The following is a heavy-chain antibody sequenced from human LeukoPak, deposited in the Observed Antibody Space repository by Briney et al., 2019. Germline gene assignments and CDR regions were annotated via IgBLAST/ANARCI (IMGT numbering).Heavy chain of an antibody. CDR1: GFTFSSYS. V-gene: IGHV3-21*01. J-gene: IGHJ6*03. Sequence: GGSLRLSCAASGFTFSSYSMNWVRQAPGKGLEWVSSISSSSSYIYYADSVKGRFTISRDNAKNSLYLQMNSLRAEDTAVYYCARDEVTMVRGIIGSYYMDVWRKGTTVTVS. CDR3: ARDEVTMVRGIIGSYYMDV. D-gene: IGHD3-10*01. CDR2: ISSSSSYI.